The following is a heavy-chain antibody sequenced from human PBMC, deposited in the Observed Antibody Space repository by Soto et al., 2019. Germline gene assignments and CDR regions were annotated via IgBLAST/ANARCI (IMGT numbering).Heavy chain of an antibody. CDR2: ISSSGSTI. Sequence: GGSLRLSCAASGFTFSDYYMSWIRQAPGKGLEWVSYISSSGSTIYYADSVKGRFTISRDNAKNSLYLQMNSLRAEDTAVYYCARGGAVLRYFDWLLDGHWFDPWGQGTLVTVSS. CDR3: ARGGAVLRYFDWLLDGHWFDP. CDR1: GFTFSDYY. J-gene: IGHJ5*02. V-gene: IGHV3-11*01. D-gene: IGHD3-9*01.